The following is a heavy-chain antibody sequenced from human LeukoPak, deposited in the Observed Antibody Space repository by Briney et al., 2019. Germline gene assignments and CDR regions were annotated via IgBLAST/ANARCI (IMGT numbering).Heavy chain of an antibody. CDR2: INHSGST. D-gene: IGHD5-12*01. Sequence: SETLSLTCAVYGGSISGYYWSWIRQPPGKGLEWIGEINHSGSTNYNPSLKSRVTISVDTSKNQFSLKLSSVTAADTAVYYCARQERDIVATISNYWGQGTLVTVSS. V-gene: IGHV4-34*01. J-gene: IGHJ4*02. CDR3: ARQERDIVATISNY. CDR1: GGSISGYY.